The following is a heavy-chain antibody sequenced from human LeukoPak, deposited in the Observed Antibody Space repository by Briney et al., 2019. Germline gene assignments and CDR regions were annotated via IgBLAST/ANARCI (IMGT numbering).Heavy chain of an antibody. D-gene: IGHD3-22*01. Sequence: RGASVKVSCKASGCTFTSYGINWLRQAPGQGLEWMGWISAYKGNTNYAQKFQGRVTMTTDTSTSTAYMELRSLRSDDTAVYYCARGPGGRSGYYPLEDYYYYYYMDVWGKGTTVTVSS. CDR3: ARGPGGRSGYYPLEDYYYYYYMDV. CDR1: GCTFTSYG. CDR2: ISAYKGNT. J-gene: IGHJ6*03. V-gene: IGHV1-18*01.